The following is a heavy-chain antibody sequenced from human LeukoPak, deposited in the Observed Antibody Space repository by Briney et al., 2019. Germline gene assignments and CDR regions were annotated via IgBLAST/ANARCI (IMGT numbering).Heavy chain of an antibody. V-gene: IGHV4-59*01. CDR3: ARGPVGGTTYNDGDAFDI. CDR2: IYYSGST. Sequence: SETLSLTCTVSGGSISRYYWSWIRQPPGKGLEWIGYIYYSGSTNYNPSLKSRVTISVDTSKNQFSLKLSSVTAADTAVYYCARGPVGGTTYNDGDAFDIWGQGTMVTVSS. J-gene: IGHJ3*02. CDR1: GGSISRYY. D-gene: IGHD1-7*01.